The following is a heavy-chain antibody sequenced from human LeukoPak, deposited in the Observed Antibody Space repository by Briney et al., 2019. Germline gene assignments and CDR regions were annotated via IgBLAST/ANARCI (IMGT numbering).Heavy chain of an antibody. CDR3: ARALYDYGDYAVDY. V-gene: IGHV3-53*01. Sequence: GGSLRLSCAASGFTVSSNYMSWVRQAPGKGLEWVSVIYSGGSTYYADSVKGRFTISRDNSKNTLYLQMNSLRAEDTAVYYCARALYDYGDYAVDYWGQGTLVTVSS. CDR1: GFTVSSNY. J-gene: IGHJ4*02. CDR2: IYSGGST. D-gene: IGHD4-17*01.